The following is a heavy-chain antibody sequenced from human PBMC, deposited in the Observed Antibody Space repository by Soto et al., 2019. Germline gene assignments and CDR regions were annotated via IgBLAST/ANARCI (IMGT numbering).Heavy chain of an antibody. CDR1: GFTFTSSA. CDR3: AADRRFGLYYFDY. Sequence: GASVKVSCKASGFTFTSSAVQWVRLARGQRPEWIGWIVVGSGNTNYARKFQERVTITRDMSTSTAYMELSSLRSEDTAVYYCAADRRFGLYYFDYWGQGTLVTVSS. CDR2: IVVGSGNT. V-gene: IGHV1-58*01. J-gene: IGHJ4*02. D-gene: IGHD3-10*01.